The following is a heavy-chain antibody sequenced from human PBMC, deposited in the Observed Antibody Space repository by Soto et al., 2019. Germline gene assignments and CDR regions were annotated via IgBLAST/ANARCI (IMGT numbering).Heavy chain of an antibody. CDR2: ISTYNGNT. D-gene: IGHD4-4*01. CDR1: GYSFTRFG. CDR3: ESYPQYSASPEVFDY. J-gene: IGHJ4*02. Sequence: QVQLLQSGAEVKKPGASVRVSCKASGYSFTRFGISWVRQAPGQGREWVGRISTYNGNTKYAQKPEGRVTVSTDTSTSTAYMELRSLRSDDTAVYYCESYPQYSASPEVFDYWGQGTLLTVSS. V-gene: IGHV1-18*01.